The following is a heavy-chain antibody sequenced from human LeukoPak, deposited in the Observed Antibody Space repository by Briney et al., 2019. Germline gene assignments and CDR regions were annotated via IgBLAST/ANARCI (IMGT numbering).Heavy chain of an antibody. Sequence: PSETLSLTCAVYGGSFSSYYWSWIRQPPGKGLEWIGEINHSGSTNYNPSLKSRVTISVDTSKNQFSLKLSSVTAADTAVYYCARVRYYYVPKPSDYYMDVWGKGTTVTVSS. CDR1: GGSFSSYY. CDR2: INHSGST. D-gene: IGHD3-10*02. J-gene: IGHJ6*03. CDR3: ARVRYYYVPKPSDYYMDV. V-gene: IGHV4-34*01.